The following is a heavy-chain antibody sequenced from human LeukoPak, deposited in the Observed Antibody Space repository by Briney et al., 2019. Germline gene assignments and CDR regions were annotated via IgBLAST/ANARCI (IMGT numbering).Heavy chain of an antibody. J-gene: IGHJ4*02. CDR3: ARDRGDTVVVPAAILFDY. V-gene: IGHV1-18*01. D-gene: IGHD2-2*01. CDR1: GYTFTSYG. CDR2: ISAYNGNT. Sequence: ASVKVSCKASGYTFTSYGISWVRHAPGQGLEWMGWISAYNGNTNYAQKLQGRVTMTTDTSTSTAYMELRSLRSDDTAVYYCARDRGDTVVVPAAILFDYWGQGTLVTVSS.